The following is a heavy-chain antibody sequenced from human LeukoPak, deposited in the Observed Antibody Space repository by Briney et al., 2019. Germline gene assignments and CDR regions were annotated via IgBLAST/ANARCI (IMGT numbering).Heavy chain of an antibody. J-gene: IGHJ4*02. CDR1: GFTFSSYS. CDR2: ISSSSSTI. CDR3: ARDRSLYCSGGSCYAFGY. V-gene: IGHV3-48*01. Sequence: GGSLRLSCAASGFTFSSYSMNWVRQAPGKGLEWVSYISSSSSTIYYADSVKGRFTISRDNAKNSLYLQVNSLRAEDTAVYYCARDRSLYCSGGSCYAFGYWGQGTLVTVSS. D-gene: IGHD2-15*01.